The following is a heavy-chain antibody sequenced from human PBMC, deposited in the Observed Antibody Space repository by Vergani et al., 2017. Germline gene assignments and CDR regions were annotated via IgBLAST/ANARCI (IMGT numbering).Heavy chain of an antibody. CDR3: ARHVGSIAARPADY. CDR2: IRSKAYGGTT. D-gene: IGHD6-6*01. CDR1: GFTFGDYA. V-gene: IGHV3-49*03. Sequence: EVQLVESGGGLVQPGRSLRLSCTASGFTFGDYAMSWFRQAPGKGLEWVGFIRSKAYGGTTEYAASVKGRFTISRDDSKSIAYLQMNSLKTEDTAVYYCARHVGSIAARPADYWGQGTLVTVSS. J-gene: IGHJ4*02.